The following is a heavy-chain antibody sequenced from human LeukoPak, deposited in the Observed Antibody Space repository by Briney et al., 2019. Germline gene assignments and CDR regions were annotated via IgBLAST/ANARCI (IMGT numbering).Heavy chain of an antibody. Sequence: SETLSLTCTGSGGSISSYYWSWIRQPPGKGLEWIGYIYYSGSTHYNPSLKSRVTISVDTSKNQFSLKLSSVTAADTAVYYCARGLQDIVVVVAASPYYYYYMDVWGKGTTVTVSS. CDR1: GGSISSYY. D-gene: IGHD2-15*01. CDR2: IYYSGST. CDR3: ARGLQDIVVVVAASPYYYYYMDV. V-gene: IGHV4-59*01. J-gene: IGHJ6*03.